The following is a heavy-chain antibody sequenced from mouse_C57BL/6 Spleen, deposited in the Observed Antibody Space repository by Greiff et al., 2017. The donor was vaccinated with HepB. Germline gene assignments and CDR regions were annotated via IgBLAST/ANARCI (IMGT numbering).Heavy chain of an antibody. CDR2: IWGGGST. Sequence: VKVVESGPGLVAPSQSLSITCTVSGFSLTSYGVDWVRQPPGKGLEWLGVIWGGGSTNYNSALMSRLSISKDNSKSQVFLKMNSLQTDDTAMYYCAKQAPSVAEGYAMDYWGQGTSVTVSS. V-gene: IGHV2-9*01. CDR1: GFSLTSYG. CDR3: AKQAPSVAEGYAMDY. D-gene: IGHD1-1*01. J-gene: IGHJ4*01.